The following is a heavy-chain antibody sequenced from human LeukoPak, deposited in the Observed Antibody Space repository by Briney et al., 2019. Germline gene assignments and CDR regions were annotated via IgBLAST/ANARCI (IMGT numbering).Heavy chain of an antibody. CDR1: GFSFSNSA. V-gene: IGHV1-58*01. CDR2: IIVGSGTT. J-gene: IGHJ3*02. CDR3: AAERYGGICDCCNFEI. D-gene: IGHD2-15*01. Sequence: GASVKVSCKSSGFSFSNSAVRWVRQARGQRLEWIGWIIVGSGTTNYAQSLQGRLTITRDMSTNTAYMELSSLRSEDTAVYYCAAERYGGICDCCNFEIWGQGTMVTVSS.